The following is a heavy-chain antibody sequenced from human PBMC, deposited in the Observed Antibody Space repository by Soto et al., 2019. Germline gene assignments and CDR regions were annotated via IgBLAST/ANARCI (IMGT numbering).Heavy chain of an antibody. CDR2: INPSGGST. J-gene: IGHJ3*02. CDR3: CRAVHFFTMVVGVIPLDAFDT. D-gene: IGHD3-10*01. Sequence: QVQLVQSGAEVKKPGASVKVSCKASGYTFTSYYMHWVRQAPGQRLEWMGIINPSGGSTSYAQKFEGRVPMTRYTSTSTFYMGLSSLGSEDTSVYYCCRAVHFFTMVVGVIPLDAFDTWGQGTMVTVSS. V-gene: IGHV1-46*03. CDR1: GYTFTSYY.